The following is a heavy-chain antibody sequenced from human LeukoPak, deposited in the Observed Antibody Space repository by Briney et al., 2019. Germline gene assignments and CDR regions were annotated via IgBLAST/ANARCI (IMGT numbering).Heavy chain of an antibody. J-gene: IGHJ2*01. CDR1: GYSISSRNW. Sequence: SETLSLTCAVSGYSISSRNWWGWIRQPPGKGLEWIGYIYYSGKTYYSPSLKSRVTMSLDTSQNQFSLKLSSATAVDTAVYFCARYGGDSDWYFDLWGRGTLVTVSS. V-gene: IGHV4-28*01. CDR3: ARYGGDSDWYFDL. CDR2: IYYSGKT. D-gene: IGHD4-23*01.